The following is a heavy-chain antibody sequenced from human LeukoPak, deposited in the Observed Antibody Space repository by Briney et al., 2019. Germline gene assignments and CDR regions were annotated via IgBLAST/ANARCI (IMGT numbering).Heavy chain of an antibody. V-gene: IGHV3-11*01. D-gene: IGHD4-17*01. J-gene: IGHJ4*02. CDR2: ISSSGSTI. CDR3: ARPQTADYGDYDFRY. CDR1: GGSFSDYY. Sequence: LSLTCAVYGGSFSDYYMSWIRQAPGKGLEWVSYISSSGSTIYYADSVKGRFTISRDNAKNSLYLQMNSLRAEDTAVYYCARPQTADYGDYDFRYWGQGTLVTVSS.